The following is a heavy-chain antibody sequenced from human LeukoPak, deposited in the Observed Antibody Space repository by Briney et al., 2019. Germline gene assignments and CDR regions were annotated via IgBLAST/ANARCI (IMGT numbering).Heavy chain of an antibody. CDR1: GFQFEEYG. V-gene: IGHV3-30*02. J-gene: IGHJ4*02. CDR3: AKGSVAQGDY. CDR2: IRYDGSNI. Sequence: GGPLRLSCTASGFQFEEYGMHCVREAPGRGLEWVAFIRYDGSNIYYADSVKGRFTISRDNSKNTLYLQMNSLRAEDTAVYYCAKGSVAQGDYWGQETLVTVSS. D-gene: IGHD6-19*01.